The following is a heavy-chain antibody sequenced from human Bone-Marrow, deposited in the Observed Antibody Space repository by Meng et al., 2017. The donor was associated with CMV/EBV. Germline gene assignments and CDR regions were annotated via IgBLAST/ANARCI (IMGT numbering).Heavy chain of an antibody. CDR3: AKSAVGGNYYYYGMDV. V-gene: IGHV3-30*02. J-gene: IGHJ6*02. Sequence: GESLKISCAASGFTVSSNYMSWVRQAPGKGLEWVAFIRYDGSNKYYADSVKGRFTISRDNSKNTLYLQMNSLRAEDTAVYYCAKSAVGGNYYYYGMDVWGQGTTVTVSS. CDR1: GFTVSSNY. CDR2: IRYDGSNK. D-gene: IGHD1-26*01.